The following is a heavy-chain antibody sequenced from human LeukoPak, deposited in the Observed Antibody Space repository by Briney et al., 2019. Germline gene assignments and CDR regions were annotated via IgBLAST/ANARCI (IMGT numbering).Heavy chain of an antibody. CDR3: VRDGGNYWFDP. V-gene: IGHV3-74*01. CDR1: GFTFSGYW. Sequence: GGSLRLSCAASGFTFSGYWMHWLRQAPGKGLVWVSRISSDGTNTGYADSVKGRFTISRDNAKNTVYLQMNSLRAEDTAVYYCVRDGGNYWFDPWGQGTLVTVSS. D-gene: IGHD4-23*01. J-gene: IGHJ5*02. CDR2: ISSDGTNT.